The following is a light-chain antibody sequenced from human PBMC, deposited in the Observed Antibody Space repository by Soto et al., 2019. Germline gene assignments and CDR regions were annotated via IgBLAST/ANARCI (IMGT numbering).Light chain of an antibody. V-gene: IGKV3-15*01. J-gene: IGKJ5*01. CDR1: QTVNSH. CDR2: GAS. CDR3: QQYNSWPPIT. Sequence: EIVMTQSPATLSVSPGERVTLSCRASQTVNSHLAWYQQKPGQAPRLLMNGASTRATGIPARFSGSGSGTEFTLTISSLQSEDFAVYYCQQYNSWPPITFGQGTRLEIK.